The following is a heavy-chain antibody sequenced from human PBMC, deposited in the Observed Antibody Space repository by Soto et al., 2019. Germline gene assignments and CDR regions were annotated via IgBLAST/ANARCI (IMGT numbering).Heavy chain of an antibody. CDR2: INSDGGGT. Sequence: EVQLVESGGGLVQPGGSLRLSCAASGFTFSNYWMHWVRQVPGKGLVWVSRINSDGGGTNYADFVKGRFTVSRDNAKNTLYLQMDSLRAEDTAVYSCAKGAYEFDYWGQGTLVTVSS. V-gene: IGHV3-74*01. CDR1: GFTFSNYW. J-gene: IGHJ4*02. CDR3: AKGAYEFDY. D-gene: IGHD3-22*01.